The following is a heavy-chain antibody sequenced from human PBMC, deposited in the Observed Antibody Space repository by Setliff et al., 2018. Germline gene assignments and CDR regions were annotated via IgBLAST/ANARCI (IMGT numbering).Heavy chain of an antibody. D-gene: IGHD4-17*01. CDR2: FHTGGST. Sequence: PSETLSLTCTVSGDSISSGSYYWTWIRQPAGKGLEWIGHFHTGGSTNYNRSLRSRVSISVDTSKNQFSLKLSSVTAADTAVYYCARDPLTTNRRRAFDIWGQGTMVT. V-gene: IGHV4-61*09. J-gene: IGHJ3*02. CDR1: GDSISSGSYY. CDR3: ARDPLTTNRRRAFDI.